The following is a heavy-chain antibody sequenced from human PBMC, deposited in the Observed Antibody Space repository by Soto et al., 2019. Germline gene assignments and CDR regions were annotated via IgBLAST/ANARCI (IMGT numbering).Heavy chain of an antibody. Sequence: EVQLVESGGGLVQPGGSLRLSCAASGFTFSSYWMSWVRQAPGKGLEWVANIKHDGSETYYVDSVKGRFTISRDNAKNYMYLQMNSLRTENTGVYYWARRYSPPPVLLSCGEPCFDYWGQGTLVTVSS. V-gene: IGHV3-7*01. CDR2: IKHDGSET. CDR1: GFTFSSYW. J-gene: IGHJ4*02. CDR3: ARRYSPPPVLLSCGEPCFDY. D-gene: IGHD2-21*01.